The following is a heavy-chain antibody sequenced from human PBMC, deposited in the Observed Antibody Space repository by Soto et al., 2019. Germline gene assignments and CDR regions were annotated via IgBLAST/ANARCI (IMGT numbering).Heavy chain of an antibody. Sequence: QVQLVQSGAEVKKPGASVKVSCKASGYTFTSYGISWVRQAPGQGLEWMGWISAYNGNTNYAQKPQGRVTMTTDTPTSTDYMELRSLRSDDTAVYYCARDRGAYGMDVWGQGTTVTVSS. CDR3: ARDRGAYGMDV. CDR2: ISAYNGNT. J-gene: IGHJ6*02. V-gene: IGHV1-18*01. CDR1: GYTFTSYG.